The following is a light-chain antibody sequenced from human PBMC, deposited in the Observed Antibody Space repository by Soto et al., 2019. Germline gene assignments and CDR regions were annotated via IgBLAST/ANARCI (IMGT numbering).Light chain of an antibody. J-gene: IGLJ1*01. Sequence: QSALTQPASVSGSPGQSITISCTGTSSDVGGYNYVSWYQQHPGKAPKLMIYDVSNRPSGVSNRFSGSKSGNTAYLTISGLQAEDEADYYCSSYTSSSTYVFGTGTK. CDR3: SSYTSSSTYV. CDR1: SSDVGGYNY. V-gene: IGLV2-14*01. CDR2: DVS.